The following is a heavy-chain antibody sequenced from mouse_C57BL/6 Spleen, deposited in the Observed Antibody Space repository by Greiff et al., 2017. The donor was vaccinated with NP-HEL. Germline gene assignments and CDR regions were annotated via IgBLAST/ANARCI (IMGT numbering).Heavy chain of an antibody. J-gene: IGHJ2*01. Sequence: QVQLKESGPELVKPGASVKISCKASGYAFSSSWMNWVKQRPGKGLEWIGRIYPGDGDTNYNGKFKGKATLTADKSSSTAYMQLSSLTSEDSAVYFCANGYYPDYWGQGTTLTVSS. CDR2: IYPGDGDT. CDR1: GYAFSSSW. D-gene: IGHD2-2*01. V-gene: IGHV1-82*01. CDR3: ANGYYPDY.